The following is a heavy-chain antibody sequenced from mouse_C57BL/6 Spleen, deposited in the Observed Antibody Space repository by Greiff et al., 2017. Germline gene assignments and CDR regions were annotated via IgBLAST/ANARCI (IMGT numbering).Heavy chain of an antibody. J-gene: IGHJ2*01. CDR2: LWSGGST. CDR3: ARNNWEDYFDY. V-gene: IGHV2-2*01. D-gene: IGHD4-1*02. Sequence: VQLQQSGPGLVQPSQSLSITCTVSGFSLTSYGVHWVRQSPGKGLEWLGVLWSGGSTDYNAAFISRLSLSKDNSKSQVFFKMNSLQADDTAIYYCARNNWEDYFDYWGQGTTLTVSS. CDR1: GFSLTSYG.